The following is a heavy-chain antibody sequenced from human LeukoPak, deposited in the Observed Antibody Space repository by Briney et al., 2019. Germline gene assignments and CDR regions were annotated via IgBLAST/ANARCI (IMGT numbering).Heavy chain of an antibody. J-gene: IGHJ4*02. CDR2: ISSSGTTI. V-gene: IGHV3-48*01. CDR1: GFTFSSYS. Sequence: PGGSVRLSCASSGFTFSSYSMNWVRQAPGKGLEWVSYISSSGTTISYADSVKGRFTISRDSTSNSLYLQMNSLRVEDTAIYYCARDLKGYSSSGGVDFWGQGTLVTVSS. D-gene: IGHD6-13*01. CDR3: ARDLKGYSSSGGVDF.